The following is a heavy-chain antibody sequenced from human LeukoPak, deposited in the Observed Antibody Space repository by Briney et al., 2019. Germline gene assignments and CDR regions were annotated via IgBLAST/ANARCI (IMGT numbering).Heavy chain of an antibody. V-gene: IGHV1-58*02. CDR3: AADRRGYSSSWLAGYYGMDV. CDR2: IVVGSGNT. J-gene: IGHJ6*02. CDR1: GFTFTSSA. D-gene: IGHD6-13*01. Sequence: GTSVKVSCKASGFTFTSSAMQWVRQARGQRLEWIGWIVVGSGNTNYAQKFQERVTITRDMSTSTAYMELSSLRSEDTAVYYCAADRRGYSSSWLAGYYGMDVWGQGTTVTVSS.